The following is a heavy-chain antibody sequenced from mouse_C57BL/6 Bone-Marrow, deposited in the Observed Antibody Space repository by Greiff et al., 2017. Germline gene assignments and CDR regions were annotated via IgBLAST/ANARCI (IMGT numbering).Heavy chain of an antibody. Sequence: EVKLVESGGGLVKPGGSLKLSCAASGFTFSSYAMSWVRQTPEKRLEWVATISDGGSYTYYPDNVKGRFIISRDTAKNTLYLQMRHLKSEDTAMYYCARGLYYCGSSYFAYWGQGTLVTVSA. CDR3: ARGLYYCGSSYFAY. CDR1: GFTFSSYA. CDR2: ISDGGSYT. D-gene: IGHD1-1*01. V-gene: IGHV5-4*03. J-gene: IGHJ3*01.